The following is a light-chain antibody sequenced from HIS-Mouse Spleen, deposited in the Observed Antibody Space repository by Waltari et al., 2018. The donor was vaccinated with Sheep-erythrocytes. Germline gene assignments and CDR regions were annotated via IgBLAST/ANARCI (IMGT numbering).Light chain of an antibody. Sequence: DIQMTQSPSSLSASVGDRVTIPRRASQSISSYLNWYQQKPGKAPKLLIYAASSLKSGVPSRFSGSGSGTDFTLTISSLQPEDFATYYCQQSYSTPQFTFGPGTKVDIK. J-gene: IGKJ3*01. CDR1: QSISSY. CDR2: AAS. CDR3: QQSYSTPQFT. V-gene: IGKV1-39*01.